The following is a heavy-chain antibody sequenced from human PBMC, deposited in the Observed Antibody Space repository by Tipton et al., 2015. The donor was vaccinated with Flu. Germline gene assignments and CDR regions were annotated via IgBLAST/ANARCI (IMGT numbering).Heavy chain of an antibody. CDR1: GVTVRNNY. CDR3: ASVRHPV. V-gene: IGHV3-53*05. Sequence: GSLRLSCAASGVTVRNNYMSWVRQAPGKGLELISVIYSGGSTYYADSVKGRFTISRDNSKNTLYLQMNSLRAEDTAVYYCASVRHPVWGQGTLVTVSS. J-gene: IGHJ4*02. CDR2: IYSGGST.